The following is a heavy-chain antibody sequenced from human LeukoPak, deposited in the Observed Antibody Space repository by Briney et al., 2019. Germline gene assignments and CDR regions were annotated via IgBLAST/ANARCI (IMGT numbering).Heavy chain of an antibody. CDR2: ISYDGSNK. D-gene: IGHD5-12*01. CDR1: GFTFSSYG. V-gene: IGHV3-30*18. Sequence: GGSLRLSCAASGFTFSSYGMHWVRQAPGKGLEWVAVISYDGSNKYYADSVKGRFTISRDNSKNTLYLQMNSLRAEDTAVYYCAKIRGYSGYDTADYWGQGTLVTVSS. J-gene: IGHJ4*02. CDR3: AKIRGYSGYDTADY.